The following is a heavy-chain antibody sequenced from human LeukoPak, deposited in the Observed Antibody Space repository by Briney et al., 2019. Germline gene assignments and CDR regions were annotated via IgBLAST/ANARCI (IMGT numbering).Heavy chain of an antibody. V-gene: IGHV4-4*07. J-gene: IGHJ6*03. CDR3: ARVYSTLTIGKYFSYMDV. Sequence: KASETLSLTCTVSGGSINNYYWSWIRQPAGKGLEWIGRIYRSGPTDYNPSLKSRISMSVDTSKNQFFLNLNSLSAADTAVYYCARVYSTLTIGKYFSYMDVWGKGTTVTVS. CDR1: GGSINNYY. D-gene: IGHD4-11*01. CDR2: IYRSGPT.